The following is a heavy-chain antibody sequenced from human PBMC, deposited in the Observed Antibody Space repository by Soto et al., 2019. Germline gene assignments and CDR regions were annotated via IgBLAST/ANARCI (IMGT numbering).Heavy chain of an antibody. CDR3: ARDHRPTTVTQYYFAY. D-gene: IGHD4-4*01. CDR1: GYTFTTYG. Sequence: QVQLVQSGAAVKKPGASVRVSCKASGYTFTTYGISWVRQAPGQGLEWMGWISAYNGNTNYAQKLQGRVTMTTDTSTSTAYMEPRSLRSDDTAVFYCARDHRPTTVTQYYFAYWGQGTLVTVSS. CDR2: ISAYNGNT. V-gene: IGHV1-18*01. J-gene: IGHJ4*02.